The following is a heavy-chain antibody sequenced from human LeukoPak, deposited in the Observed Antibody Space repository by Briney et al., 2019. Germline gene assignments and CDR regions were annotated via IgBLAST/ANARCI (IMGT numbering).Heavy chain of an antibody. D-gene: IGHD3-9*01. V-gene: IGHV1-24*01. CDR1: GDTLTELS. CDR2: FDPEHGEM. J-gene: IGHJ4*02. CDR3: ATGGPWDLLKY. Sequence: ASVRVSCKVSGDTLTELSTHWVRQAPGKGLEWMGGFDPEHGEMIYAQKLQGRVTMTEDRSTDTAYMELSSLRSEDTAVYYCATGGPWDLLKYWGQGTLVTVSS.